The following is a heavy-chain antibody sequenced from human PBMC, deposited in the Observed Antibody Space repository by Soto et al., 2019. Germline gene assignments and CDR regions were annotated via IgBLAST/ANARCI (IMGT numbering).Heavy chain of an antibody. CDR1: GYTFTRYY. CDR2: INPSGGST. V-gene: IGHV1-46*03. D-gene: IGHD2-2*01. CDR3: ASGLGDCSSTSCYFGYSDY. J-gene: IGHJ4*02. Sequence: QVQLVQSGAEVKKPGASVKVSCKASGYTFTRYYMQWVRQAPGQGLEWMGIINPSGGSTSFAQKCQGRVTMTRDASTSTVYMELSSLRSEDTAVYYCASGLGDCSSTSCYFGYSDYWGQGALVTGSS.